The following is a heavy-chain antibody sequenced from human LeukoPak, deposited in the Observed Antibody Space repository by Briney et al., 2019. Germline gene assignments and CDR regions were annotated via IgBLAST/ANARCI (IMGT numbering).Heavy chain of an antibody. D-gene: IGHD3-3*01. J-gene: IGHJ4*02. Sequence: SETLSLTCTVSGGSISSYYWSWIRQPPGKGLEWIGYIYYSGSTNYNPSLKSRVTISVDTSKNQFSLKLSSVTAADTAVYYCARHIWSSYSKLDYWGQGTLVTVSS. V-gene: IGHV4-59*08. CDR3: ARHIWSSYSKLDY. CDR1: GGSISSYY. CDR2: IYYSGST.